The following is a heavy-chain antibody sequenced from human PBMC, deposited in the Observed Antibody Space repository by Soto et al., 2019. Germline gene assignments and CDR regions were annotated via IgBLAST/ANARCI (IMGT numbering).Heavy chain of an antibody. J-gene: IGHJ4*02. CDR2: IYHSGST. CDR3: ARTNYYDSSGYYPSFDY. Sequence: SETLSLTCAVSGGSISSGGYSWSWIRQPPGKGLECIGYIYHSGSTYYKPYLKSRVTISVDRSKNQFSLKLSSVTAADTAVYYCARTNYYDSSGYYPSFDYWGQGTLVTVSS. D-gene: IGHD3-22*01. V-gene: IGHV4-30-2*01. CDR1: GGSISSGGYS.